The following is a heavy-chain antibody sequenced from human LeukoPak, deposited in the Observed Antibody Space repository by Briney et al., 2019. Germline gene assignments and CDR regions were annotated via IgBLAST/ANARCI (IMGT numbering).Heavy chain of an antibody. D-gene: IGHD5-24*01. CDR1: GYTFTSYG. V-gene: IGHV1-18*01. CDR3: ARVEWLQLCCDY. Sequence: VSVKVSCKASGYTFTSYGISWVRQAPGQGLEWMGWISAYNGNTNYAQKLQGRVTMTTDTSTSTAYMELRSLRSDDTAVYYCARVEWLQLCCDYWGQGTLVTVSS. CDR2: ISAYNGNT. J-gene: IGHJ4*02.